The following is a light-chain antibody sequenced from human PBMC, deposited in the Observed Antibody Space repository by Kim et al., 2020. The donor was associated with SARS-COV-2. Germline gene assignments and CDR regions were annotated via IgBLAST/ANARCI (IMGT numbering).Light chain of an antibody. Sequence: SGSPGQPASITCSGDQLGDKYVCWYQQRPGQSPVLVIYQDKNRPSGIPERFSRSNSGNTATLTISGTQAMDEADYYCQAWDTTVVFGGGTQLTVL. CDR1: QLGDKY. CDR3: QAWDTTVV. V-gene: IGLV3-1*01. CDR2: QDK. J-gene: IGLJ2*01.